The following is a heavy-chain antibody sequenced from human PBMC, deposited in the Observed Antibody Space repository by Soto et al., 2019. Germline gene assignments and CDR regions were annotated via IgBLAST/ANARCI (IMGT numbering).Heavy chain of an antibody. J-gene: IGHJ5*02. CDR1: GGSISSSSYY. Sequence: QLQLQESGPGLVKPSETLSLTCTVSGGSISSSSYYWGWIRQPPGKGLEWIGSIYYSGSTYYNPSLKSRVTIAVDTSKNQFSLKRSSVTAADTAVYYCARSLSDSSSWYGGFDPWGQGTLVTVSS. D-gene: IGHD6-13*01. CDR3: ARSLSDSSSWYGGFDP. V-gene: IGHV4-39*01. CDR2: IYYSGST.